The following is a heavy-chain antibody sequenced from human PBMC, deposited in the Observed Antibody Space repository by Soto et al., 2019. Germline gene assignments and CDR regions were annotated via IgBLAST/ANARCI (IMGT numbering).Heavy chain of an antibody. CDR1: GFSIHTYA. Sequence: QEQLVESGGGVMQPGRSLRLSCAGTGFSIHTYAMHWVRQAPGKGLEWVALISYDGSAKYYADSVKGRFTISRDNSKNTLDVHMNSLRLEDTAVYYWARDWDRGGGSDFWSVDLWGRGSLVTVSS. J-gene: IGHJ2*01. D-gene: IGHD1-26*01. CDR3: ARDWDRGGGSDFWSVDL. CDR2: ISYDGSAK. V-gene: IGHV3-30-3*01.